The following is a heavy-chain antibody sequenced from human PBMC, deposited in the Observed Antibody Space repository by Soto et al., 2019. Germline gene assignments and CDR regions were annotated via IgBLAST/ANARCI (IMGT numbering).Heavy chain of an antibody. J-gene: IGHJ6*02. CDR3: AGIIVVVPAAMLSYYYYGMDV. D-gene: IGHD2-2*01. V-gene: IGHV4-34*01. Sequence: LSLTCAVYGGSFSGYYWSWIRQPPGKGLEWIGEINHSGSTNYNPSLKSRVTISVDTSKNQFSLKLSSVTAADTAVYYCAGIIVVVPAAMLSYYYYGMDVWGQGTTVTVSS. CDR2: INHSGST. CDR1: GGSFSGYY.